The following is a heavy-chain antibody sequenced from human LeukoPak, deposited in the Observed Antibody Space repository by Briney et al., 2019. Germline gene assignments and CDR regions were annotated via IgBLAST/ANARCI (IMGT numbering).Heavy chain of an antibody. J-gene: IGHJ2*01. CDR2: IYYSGST. D-gene: IGHD4-23*01. Sequence: PSETLSLTCTVSGGSISSYYWSWIRQPPGKGLEWIGYIYYSGSTNYNPSLKSRVTISVDTSKNQFSLKLSSVTAADTAVYYCARDRVFGGNPLWYFDLWGRGTLVTVSS. CDR1: GGSISSYY. CDR3: ARDRVFGGNPLWYFDL. V-gene: IGHV4-59*01.